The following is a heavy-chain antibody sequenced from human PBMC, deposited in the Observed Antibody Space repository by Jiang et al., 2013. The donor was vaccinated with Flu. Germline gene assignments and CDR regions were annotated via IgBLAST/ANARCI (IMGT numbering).Heavy chain of an antibody. CDR2: IYYSGST. D-gene: IGHD3-10*01. J-gene: IGHJ3*02. CDR3: ARASPGNTMVRGVIIPDAFDI. Sequence: GLVKPSETLSLTCTVSGGSISSSTYHWGWIRQPPGKGLEWTGSIYYSGSTYYNPSLKSRVTISVDTSKNQFSLKLSSVTAADTAVYYCARASPGNTMVRGVIIPDAFDIWGQGTMVTVSS. CDR1: GGSISSSTYH. V-gene: IGHV4-39*07.